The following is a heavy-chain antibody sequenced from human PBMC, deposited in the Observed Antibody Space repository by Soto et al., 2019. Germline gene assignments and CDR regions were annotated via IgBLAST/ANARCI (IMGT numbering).Heavy chain of an antibody. CDR3: ARDRGPRITELPDY. J-gene: IGHJ4*02. V-gene: IGHV3-30-3*01. CDR2: ISYDGSNK. CDR1: GFTFSSYA. Sequence: QVQLVESGGGVVQPGRSLRLSCAASGFTFSSYAMHWVRQAPGKGLEWVAVISYDGSNKYYADSVKGRFTISRDNSKNMLYLQMNSLRAEDTAVYYCARDRGPRITELPDYWGQGTLVTVSS. D-gene: IGHD3-10*01.